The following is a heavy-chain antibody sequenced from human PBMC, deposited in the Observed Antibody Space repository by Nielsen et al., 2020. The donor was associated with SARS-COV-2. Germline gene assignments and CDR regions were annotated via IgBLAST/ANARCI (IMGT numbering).Heavy chain of an antibody. Sequence: GESLKISCAASGFAFSSYWMSWVRQAPGKGLEWVANIKQDGSEKYYVDSVKGRFTISRDNAKNSLYLQMNSLRAEDTAVYYCARDDYYSSGWYLYYYYGMDVWGQGTTVTVSS. J-gene: IGHJ6*02. D-gene: IGHD6-19*01. CDR1: GFAFSSYW. CDR2: IKQDGSEK. CDR3: ARDDYYSSGWYLYYYYGMDV. V-gene: IGHV3-7*03.